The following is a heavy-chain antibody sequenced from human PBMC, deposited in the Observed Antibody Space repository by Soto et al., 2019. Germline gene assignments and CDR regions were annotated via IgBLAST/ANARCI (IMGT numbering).Heavy chain of an antibody. CDR1: GNNIASTW. D-gene: IGHD5-18*01. CDR3: ARHASAMVRLVDY. V-gene: IGHV5-51*01. CDR2: IYVGDSDT. J-gene: IGHJ4*02. Sequence: PGESLKISCKGSGNNIASTWIGWVRQMPGKGLEWMGIIYVGDSDTRYSPSFQGQVTISADKSISTAYLQWSSLKASDTAMYYCARHASAMVRLVDYWGQGTLVTVSS.